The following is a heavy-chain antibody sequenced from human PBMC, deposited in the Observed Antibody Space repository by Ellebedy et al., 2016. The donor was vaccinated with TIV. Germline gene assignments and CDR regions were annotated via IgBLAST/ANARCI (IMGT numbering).Heavy chain of an antibody. D-gene: IGHD2-21*02. CDR2: VYYSGSP. V-gene: IGHV4-39*01. CDR3: ARTDPWQPIDD. CDR1: GGSVSTTRYY. J-gene: IGHJ4*02. Sequence: MPSETLSLTCTVSGGSVSTTRYYWAWIRKPPGEGLEWIGSVYYSGSPYYNPSFKSRVTLSEDTSKNQFSLNLRTVTAADTAVYYCARTDPWQPIDDWGQGILVSVSS.